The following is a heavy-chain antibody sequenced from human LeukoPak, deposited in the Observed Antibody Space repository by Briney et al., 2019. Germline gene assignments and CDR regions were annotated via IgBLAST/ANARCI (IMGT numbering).Heavy chain of an antibody. J-gene: IGHJ4*02. Sequence: GGSLRLSCAASGFTFSSYEMNWVLQAPGKGLEWVSYISSSGSTIYYADSVKGRFTISRDNAKNSLYLQMNSLRAEDTAVYYCASDPESSSPYGNYWGQGTLVTVSS. CDR3: ASDPESSSPYGNY. D-gene: IGHD6-6*01. CDR2: ISSSGSTI. CDR1: GFTFSSYE. V-gene: IGHV3-48*03.